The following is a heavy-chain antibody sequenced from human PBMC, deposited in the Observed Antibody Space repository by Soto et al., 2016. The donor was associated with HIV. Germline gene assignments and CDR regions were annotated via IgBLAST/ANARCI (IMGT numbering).Heavy chain of an antibody. Sequence: EVQLVESGGGLVKPGESLRLSCAASGFTFNKVWMSWVRQAPGKGLEWVGRIQSKSDGGTTDYAAFVKGRFNTSRDDSKNTVYMDIQTLKTEDAGVYFCTTGFSRRWADYWGQGTQVIVSS. V-gene: IGHV3-15*01. J-gene: IGHJ4*02. CDR1: GFTFNKVW. CDR2: IQSKSDGGTT. D-gene: IGHD3-3*01. CDR3: TTGFSRRWADY.